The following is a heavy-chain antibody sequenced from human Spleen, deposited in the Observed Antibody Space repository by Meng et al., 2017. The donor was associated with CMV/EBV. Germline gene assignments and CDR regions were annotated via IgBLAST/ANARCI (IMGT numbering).Heavy chain of an antibody. J-gene: IGHJ6*02. D-gene: IGHD2-15*01. CDR1: GDSVSSNSAA. V-gene: IGHV6-1*01. CDR2: TYYRSKWFH. CDR3: ARGGGYCTGGSCYSHYYYAMDV. Sequence: SQTLSLTCAISGDSVSSNSAAWNWIRQSPSRGLEWLGRTYYRSKWFHDYAVSVKSRITINPDTSTNQFSLQLSSVTPEDTAVYYCARGGGYCTGGSCYSHYYYAMDVWGQGTTVTVSS.